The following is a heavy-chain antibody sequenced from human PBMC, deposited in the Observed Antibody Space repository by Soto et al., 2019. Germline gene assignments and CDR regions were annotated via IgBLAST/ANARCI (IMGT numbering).Heavy chain of an antibody. CDR2: IYPGDSDT. V-gene: IGHV5-51*01. D-gene: IGHD5-12*01. CDR3: ARRGYSGYDKNYYYGMDV. J-gene: IGHJ6*02. Sequence: PGESLKISCKGSGYRLTSYWIGWVRQMPGKGLEWMGIIYPGDSDTRYSPSFQGQVTISADKSIGTAYLQWSSLKASDTAMYYCARRGYSGYDKNYYYGMDVWGQGTTVTVSS. CDR1: GYRLTSYW.